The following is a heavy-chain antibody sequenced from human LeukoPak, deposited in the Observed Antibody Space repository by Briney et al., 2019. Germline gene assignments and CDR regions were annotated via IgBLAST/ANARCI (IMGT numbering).Heavy chain of an antibody. V-gene: IGHV4-39*01. CDR3: AKVARLGGNSFYYYMDV. D-gene: IGHD3-16*01. J-gene: IGHJ6*03. Sequence: PSETLSLTCTVSGDSISSSNSYWGWIRQPPGKGLEWIGSIYYSGNTYYNASLKSRVTISVDTSKNQFSLKLTSVTAADTAVYYCAKVARLGGNSFYYYMDVWGKGTTVTISS. CDR1: GDSISSSNSY. CDR2: IYYSGNT.